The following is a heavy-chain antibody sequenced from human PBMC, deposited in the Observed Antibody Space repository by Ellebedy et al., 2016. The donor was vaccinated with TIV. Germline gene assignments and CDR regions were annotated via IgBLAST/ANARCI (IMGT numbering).Heavy chain of an antibody. CDR3: ARGHYGGNRAFDI. Sequence: GGSLRLSCAASGFTVSDIYMSWVRQAPGKGLEWLSIIFTGGATYYAESVKGRFTISRDNSEDTLYLQMNSLRPEDTAVYFCARGHYGGNRAFDIWGQGTMVTVSS. D-gene: IGHD4-23*01. J-gene: IGHJ3*02. CDR1: GFTVSDIY. CDR2: IFTGGAT. V-gene: IGHV3-53*01.